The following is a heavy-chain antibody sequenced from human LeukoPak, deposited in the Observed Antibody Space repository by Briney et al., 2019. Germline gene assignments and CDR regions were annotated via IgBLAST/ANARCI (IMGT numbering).Heavy chain of an antibody. D-gene: IGHD4-23*01. CDR2: INPSGGST. CDR1: GYTFTSYY. V-gene: IGHV1-46*01. Sequence: ASVKVSCKASGYTFTSYYMHWVRQAPGQGLEWMGIINPSGGSTSYAQKFQGRVTITADKSTSTAYMELSSLRSEDTAVYYCAKSDYGGNSGWDYWGQGTLVTVSS. J-gene: IGHJ4*02. CDR3: AKSDYGGNSGWDY.